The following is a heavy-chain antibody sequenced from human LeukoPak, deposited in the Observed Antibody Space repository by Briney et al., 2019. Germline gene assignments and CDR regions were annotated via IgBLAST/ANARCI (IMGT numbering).Heavy chain of an antibody. V-gene: IGHV4-30-2*01. J-gene: IGHJ4*02. CDR1: GGSISSGGYS. CDR3: ARGTEGASPWYYFDY. Sequence: PSETLSLTCAVSGGSISSGGYSWSWIRQPPGKGLEWIGYIYHSGSTYYNPSLKSRVTISVDTSKNQFSLKLSSVTAADTAVYYCARGTEGASPWYYFDYWGQGTLVTVSS. CDR2: IYHSGST. D-gene: IGHD1-26*01.